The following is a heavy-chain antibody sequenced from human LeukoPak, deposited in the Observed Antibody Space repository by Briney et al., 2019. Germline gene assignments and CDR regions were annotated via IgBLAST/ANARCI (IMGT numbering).Heavy chain of an antibody. CDR3: ARDSALAQAVMFDY. CDR2: IDHSGST. D-gene: IGHD6-19*01. Sequence: PSETLSLTCSVSGYSISSGYYWGWIRQPPGKGLEWIGSIDHSGSTYYNPSLKSRVTISVVTSKNQFSLKLRSVTAAVTAVYYCARDSALAQAVMFDYWGQGTLVTVSS. J-gene: IGHJ4*02. V-gene: IGHV4-38-2*02. CDR1: GYSISSGYY.